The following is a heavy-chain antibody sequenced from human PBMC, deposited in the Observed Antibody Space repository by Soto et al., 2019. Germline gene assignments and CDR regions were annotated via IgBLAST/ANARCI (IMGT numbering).Heavy chain of an antibody. V-gene: IGHV3-74*01. CDR3: ATDYEFGLDN. CDR1: GFTFNVRW. J-gene: IGHJ4*02. D-gene: IGHD3-16*01. CDR2: MDSGVSNT. Sequence: EVQLVESGGGVVQPGESLRLSCAASGFTFNVRWMHWVRQRPGEGLVWVSGMDSGVSNTNYADSVKGRFNISRDNANNILYLQMDSLTSVDTAVYYCATDYEFGLDNWGQGTLVTVSS.